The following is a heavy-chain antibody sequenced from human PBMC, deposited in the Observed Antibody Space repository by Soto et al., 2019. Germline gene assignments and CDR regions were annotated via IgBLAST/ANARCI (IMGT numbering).Heavy chain of an antibody. J-gene: IGHJ5*02. CDR3: ARVVTYWGYCSGGSCPGWFDP. Sequence: SVKVSCKASGGTFSSYTISWVRQAPGQGLEWMGRIIPILGIANYAQKFQGRVTITADKSTSTAYMELSSLRSEDTAVYYCARVVTYWGYCSGGSCPGWFDPWGQGTLVTVSS. CDR2: IIPILGIA. V-gene: IGHV1-69*02. CDR1: GGTFSSYT. D-gene: IGHD2-15*01.